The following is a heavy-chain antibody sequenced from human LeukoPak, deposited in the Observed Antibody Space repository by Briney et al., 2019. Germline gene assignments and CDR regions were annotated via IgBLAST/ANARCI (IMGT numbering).Heavy chain of an antibody. CDR3: ARDPVSSSTNWYFDL. J-gene: IGHJ2*01. V-gene: IGHV3-21*01. CDR1: GFSLTSYS. CDR2: ISSGTTYI. D-gene: IGHD6-13*01. Sequence: GGSLRLSCAASGFSLTSYSMNWVRQAPGRGLEWVSSISSGTTYIYYADSVKGRFTISKDNAKNSLYLQMNSLRAEDTAVYYCARDPVSSSTNWYFDLWGRGTLVTVSS.